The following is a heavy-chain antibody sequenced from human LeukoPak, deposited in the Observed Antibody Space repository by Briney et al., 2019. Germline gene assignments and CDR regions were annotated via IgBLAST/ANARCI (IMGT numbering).Heavy chain of an antibody. D-gene: IGHD2-15*01. J-gene: IGHJ3*02. CDR2: ISSSGSTI. CDR1: GFTFSSYE. V-gene: IGHV3-48*03. CDR3: ARLGYCSGGSCYAFDI. Sequence: GGSLRLSCAASGFTFSSYETNWVRQAPGKGLEWDSYISSSGSTIYYADSVKGRFTISRDNAKNSLYLQMNSLRAEDTAVYYCARLGYCSGGSCYAFDIWGQGTMVTVSS.